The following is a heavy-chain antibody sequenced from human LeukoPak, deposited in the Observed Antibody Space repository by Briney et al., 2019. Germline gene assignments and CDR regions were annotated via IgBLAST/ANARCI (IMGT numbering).Heavy chain of an antibody. CDR2: IRSDGTTK. J-gene: IGHJ4*02. D-gene: IGHD3-22*01. CDR1: GFSFSSYG. Sequence: GGSLRLSCAASGFSFSSYGMYWVRQPPGKGLEWVAFIRSDGTTKYYADSVKGRFTISRDNAKNTLYLQMNSLGGEDTAVYYCAKDVYDGSGYHFDYWGQGTLVTVSS. CDR3: AKDVYDGSGYHFDY. V-gene: IGHV3-30*02.